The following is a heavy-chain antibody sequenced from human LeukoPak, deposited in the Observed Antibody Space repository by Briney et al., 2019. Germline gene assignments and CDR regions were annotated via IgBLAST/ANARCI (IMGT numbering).Heavy chain of an antibody. V-gene: IGHV1-69*13. CDR3: ARVHARYSSGWYGIDY. Sequence: SVKVSCKASGGTFSSYAISWVRQAPGQGLEWMGGIIPIFGTANYAQKFQGRVTITADESTSTAYMELSSLRSEDTAVYYCARVHARYSSGWYGIDYWGQGTLVTVSS. CDR1: GGTFSSYA. J-gene: IGHJ4*02. D-gene: IGHD6-19*01. CDR2: IIPIFGTA.